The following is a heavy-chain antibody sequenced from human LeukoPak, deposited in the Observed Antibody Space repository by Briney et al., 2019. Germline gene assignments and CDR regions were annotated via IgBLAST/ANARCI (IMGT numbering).Heavy chain of an antibody. CDR3: ARLFLPAAYDY. Sequence: SETLSLTCTVSGGSISSGGYYWSWIRQHPGKGLEWIGYIYYSGSTYYNPSLKSRVTISADTSKNQFSLKLSSVTAADTAVYYCARLFLPAAYDYWGQGTLVTVSS. J-gene: IGHJ4*02. D-gene: IGHD2-2*01. CDR1: GGSISSGGYY. CDR2: IYYSGST. V-gene: IGHV4-31*03.